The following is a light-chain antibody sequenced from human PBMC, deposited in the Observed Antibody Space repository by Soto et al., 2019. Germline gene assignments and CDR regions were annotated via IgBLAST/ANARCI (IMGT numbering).Light chain of an antibody. V-gene: IGKV3-20*01. CDR2: GAS. CDR1: QIISSTY. J-gene: IGKJ5*01. Sequence: EIVLTQSPATLSLSPGERATLSCRASQIISSTYLGWYQQKPGQAPRLLIYGASSGATGIPDRFSGSGSGTDFTLTISRLEPEDFAVYYCQHYGTSLYTFGQGTRLEI. CDR3: QHYGTSLYT.